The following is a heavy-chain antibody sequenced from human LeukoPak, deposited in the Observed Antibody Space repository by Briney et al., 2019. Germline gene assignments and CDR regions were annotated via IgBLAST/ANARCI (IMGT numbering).Heavy chain of an antibody. CDR1: GFTFNSYA. CDR2: ISGRGGST. V-gene: IGHV3-23*01. CDR3: AKLSGNWNYWYFDL. Sequence: PGGSLRLSCAASGFTFNSYAMSWVRQAPGKGLEWVSIISGRGGSTYYADSVKGRFTISRDNSKNTLYLQMNSLRAEDTAAYYCAKLSGNWNYWYFDLWGRGTLVTVSS. J-gene: IGHJ2*01. D-gene: IGHD1-20*01.